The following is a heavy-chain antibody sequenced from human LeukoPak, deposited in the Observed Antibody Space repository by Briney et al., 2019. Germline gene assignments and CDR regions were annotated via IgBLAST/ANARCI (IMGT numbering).Heavy chain of an antibody. CDR3: ARGPYCSGGTCYVLGAFDI. J-gene: IGHJ3*02. CDR1: GFTFGTYA. CDR2: ISASGNTT. V-gene: IGHV3-23*01. Sequence: GGSLRLSCAASGFTFGTYAMSWVRQAPGQGLEWVSGISASGNTTFYADSVKGRFTISRDNSKDTLYLQMNSLRAEDTALYYCARGPYCSGGTCYVLGAFDIWGQGTLVTVSS. D-gene: IGHD2-15*01.